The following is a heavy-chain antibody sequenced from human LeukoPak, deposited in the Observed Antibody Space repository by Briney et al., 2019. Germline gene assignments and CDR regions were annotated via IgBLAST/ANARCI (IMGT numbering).Heavy chain of an antibody. J-gene: IGHJ4*02. CDR2: INSDGNSI. CDR3: AREDTSLVAPSRLED. D-gene: IGHD3-9*01. CDR1: GFSISGHW. Sequence: GGSLRLSCAASGFSISGHWMHWVRQGPGKGLVWVSRINSDGNSIDYADSVKGRFTISRDNANNMVYLQMNSLRAEDTAIYYCAREDTSLVAPSRLEDWGQGTLVRVSS. V-gene: IGHV3-74*01.